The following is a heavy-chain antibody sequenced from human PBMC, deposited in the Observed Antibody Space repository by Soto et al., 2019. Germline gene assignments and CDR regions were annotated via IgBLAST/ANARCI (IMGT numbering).Heavy chain of an antibody. J-gene: IGHJ4*02. D-gene: IGHD4-4*01. CDR1: GGTKSSYA. Sequence: GASVKVSCKASGGTKSSYAISWVRQAPGQGLEWMGGIIPIFGTANYAQKFQGRVTITADESTSTAYMELSSLRSEDTAVYYCARGNPDQAYYFDYWGQGTLVTVSS. V-gene: IGHV1-69*13. CDR2: IIPIFGTA. CDR3: ARGNPDQAYYFDY.